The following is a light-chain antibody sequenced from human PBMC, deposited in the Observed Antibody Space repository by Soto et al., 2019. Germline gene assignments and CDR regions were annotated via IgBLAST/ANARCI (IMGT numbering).Light chain of an antibody. CDR2: AAS. CDR1: QSISSSD. Sequence: EIVLTQSPGTLSLSPGERATLSCRASQSISSSDLAWYQHRPGQAPRLLIYAASSRATCIPVRFSGSGSGTDFTLSIRRLEPEDCAVYYCQHYGSSSLTFGQGTKVEIK. J-gene: IGKJ1*01. CDR3: QHYGSSSLT. V-gene: IGKV3-20*01.